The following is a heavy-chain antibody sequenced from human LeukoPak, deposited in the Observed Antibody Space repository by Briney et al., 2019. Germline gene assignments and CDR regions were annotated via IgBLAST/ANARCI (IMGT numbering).Heavy chain of an antibody. CDR3: AKLRRRAARPGLNAFDI. D-gene: IGHD6-6*01. J-gene: IGHJ3*02. Sequence: GGSLRLSCAASGFTFSSYSMNWVRQAPGKGLEWVSSISSSSSYIYYADSVKGRFTISRDNAKNSLYLQMNSLRAEDTAVYYCAKLRRRAARPGLNAFDIWGQGTMVTVSS. CDR2: ISSSSSYI. V-gene: IGHV3-21*04. CDR1: GFTFSSYS.